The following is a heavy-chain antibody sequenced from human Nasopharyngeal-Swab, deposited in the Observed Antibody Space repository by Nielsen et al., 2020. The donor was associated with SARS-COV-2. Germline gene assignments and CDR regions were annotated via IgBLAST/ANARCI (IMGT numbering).Heavy chain of an antibody. Sequence: SETLSLTCTVSGGSISSYYWSWIRQPAGKGLEWIGRIYTSGSTNYNPSLKSRVTITVDKSKNQFSLKLSSVTAADTAVYYGASWEVGEFGDYWGQGTLVTVSS. CDR2: IYTSGST. D-gene: IGHD3-16*01. J-gene: IGHJ4*02. V-gene: IGHV4-4*07. CDR1: GGSISSYY. CDR3: ASWEVGEFGDY.